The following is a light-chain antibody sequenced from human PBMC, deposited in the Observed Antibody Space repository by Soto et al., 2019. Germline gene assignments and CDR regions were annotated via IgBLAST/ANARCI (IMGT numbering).Light chain of an antibody. CDR1: TNDVGGYNY. J-gene: IGLJ3*02. CDR3: SSFTSSSIWV. CDR2: EVS. Sequence: QSVLTQPASVSGSPGQSITISCTGTTNDVGGYNYVSWYQQHPGKAPKLLIFEVSSRPSGVSNRFSGSKSDNTASLTISGLQAEDEANYYCSSFTSSSIWVFGGGTKLTVL. V-gene: IGLV2-14*01.